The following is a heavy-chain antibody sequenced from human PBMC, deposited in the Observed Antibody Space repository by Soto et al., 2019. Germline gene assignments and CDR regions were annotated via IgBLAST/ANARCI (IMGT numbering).Heavy chain of an antibody. V-gene: IGHV3-23*01. CDR1: GFTFSSYA. Sequence: VGSLRLSCAASGFTFSSYAMSWVRQAPGKGLEWVSAISGSGGSTYYADSVKGRFTISRDNSKNTLYLQMNSLRAEDTAVYYCAKDSRITMVRDDFDYWGQGTLVTVSS. CDR3: AKDSRITMVRDDFDY. D-gene: IGHD3-10*01. CDR2: ISGSGGST. J-gene: IGHJ4*02.